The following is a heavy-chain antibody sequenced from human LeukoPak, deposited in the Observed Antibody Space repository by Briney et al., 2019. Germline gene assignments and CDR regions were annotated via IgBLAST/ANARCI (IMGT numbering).Heavy chain of an antibody. D-gene: IGHD3-22*01. CDR1: GFTFSIYA. J-gene: IGHJ4*02. CDR3: AKVFPRYYYDSSGYPFDY. CDR2: ISGSGGST. Sequence: GGSLRLSCAACGFTFSIYAMSWVRQAPGKGLEWVSAISGSGGSTYYADSVKGRFTTSRDNSKNTLYLQMNSLRAEDTAVYYCAKVFPRYYYDSSGYPFDYWGQGTLVTVSS. V-gene: IGHV3-23*01.